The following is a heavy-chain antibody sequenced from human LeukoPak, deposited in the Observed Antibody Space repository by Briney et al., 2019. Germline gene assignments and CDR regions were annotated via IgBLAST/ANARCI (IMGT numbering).Heavy chain of an antibody. CDR2: IKQDGSEK. V-gene: IGHV3-7*03. J-gene: IGHJ4*02. CDR1: GFTFSSYW. D-gene: IGHD1-26*01. CDR3: AKDRIGGAYNY. Sequence: GGSLRLSCAASGFTFSSYWMSWVRQAPGKGLEWVANIKQDGSEKYYVDSVKGRFTISRDNAKNSLYLQMNSLRAEDTAVYYCAKDRIGGAYNYWGQGTLVTVSS.